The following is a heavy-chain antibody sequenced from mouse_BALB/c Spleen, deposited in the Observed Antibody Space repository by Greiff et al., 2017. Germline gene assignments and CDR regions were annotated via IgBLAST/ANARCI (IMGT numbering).Heavy chain of an antibody. CDR3: ARGVSFAY. Sequence: EVHLVESGGGLVKPGGSLKLSCAASGFTFSDDYMYWVRQSPEKRLEWVANISDGGSYTYYPDSVKGRFTISRDKAKNNLYLQMSSLKSEDTAMYYCARGVSFAYWGQGTLVTVSA. CDR2: ISDGGSYT. V-gene: IGHV5-4*02. J-gene: IGHJ3*01. CDR1: GFTFSDDY.